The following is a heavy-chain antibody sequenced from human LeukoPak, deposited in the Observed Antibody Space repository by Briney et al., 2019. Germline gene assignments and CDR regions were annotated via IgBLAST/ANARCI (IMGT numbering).Heavy chain of an antibody. Sequence: GGSLRLSCAASGFTFSSYAMSWVRQAPGKGLEWVAVISYDGSNKYYADSVKGRFTISRDNSKNTLYLQMNSLRAEDTAVYYCAREPNNYYYYYMDVWGKGTTVTVSS. J-gene: IGHJ6*03. V-gene: IGHV3-30*04. CDR2: ISYDGSNK. D-gene: IGHD4/OR15-4a*01. CDR3: AREPNNYYYYYMDV. CDR1: GFTFSSYA.